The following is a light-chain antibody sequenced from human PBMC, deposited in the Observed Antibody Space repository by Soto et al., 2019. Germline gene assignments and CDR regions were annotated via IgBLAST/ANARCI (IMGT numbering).Light chain of an antibody. J-gene: IGLJ3*02. CDR3: SSYTTSSTWV. V-gene: IGLV2-14*01. Sequence: QSVLTQPASVSGSPGQSITISCTGTSSDVGGYNYVSWYQQHPGKAPKLMIYEVSDRPSGVSNRLSGSKSGNTASLTISGLQAEDEADYYCSSYTTSSTWVFGGGTQLTVL. CDR1: SSDVGGYNY. CDR2: EVS.